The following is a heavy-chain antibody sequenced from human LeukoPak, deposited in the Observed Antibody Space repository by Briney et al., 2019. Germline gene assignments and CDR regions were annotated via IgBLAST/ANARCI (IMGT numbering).Heavy chain of an antibody. CDR1: GFIFSSYG. J-gene: IGHJ4*02. Sequence: GGSLRLSCAASGFIFSSYGVHWVRQAPGKGLEWVAFIRYDGKNKNYADSVKGRFTISRDNSKNTLYLQMNSLRAEDTAVYYCAKDVGRGVTPLDYWGQGTLVTVSS. V-gene: IGHV3-30*02. CDR3: AKDVGRGVTPLDY. D-gene: IGHD2-21*02. CDR2: IRYDGKNK.